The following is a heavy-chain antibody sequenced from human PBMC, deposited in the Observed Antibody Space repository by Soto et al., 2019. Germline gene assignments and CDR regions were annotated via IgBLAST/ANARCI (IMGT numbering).Heavy chain of an antibody. CDR1: GYTFTSYD. D-gene: IGHD1-1*01. CDR3: ARRAETNGWNGFGADKYYFDF. Sequence: ASVKVSCKASGYTFTSYDIYWVRQATGQGLEWMGWLNPNTGNSGYAQKFQGRVTMTSDTSISTAHMELSSLRSEDTAVYYCARRAETNGWNGFGADKYYFDFWGQGTLVTVSS. V-gene: IGHV1-8*01. J-gene: IGHJ4*02. CDR2: LNPNTGNS.